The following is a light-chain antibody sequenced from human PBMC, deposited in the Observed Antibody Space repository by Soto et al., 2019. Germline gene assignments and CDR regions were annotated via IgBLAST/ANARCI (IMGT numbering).Light chain of an antibody. J-gene: IGKJ4*01. CDR2: DAS. Sequence: EIVLTQSPATLSLSPRERATLSFSASQSFTSYLAWDQQKPGQAHRLLIYDASNRATGNPDRFVGIGTGTDFNLNITSLEPEDIAVYYYQQRTNWPTFGGATMVEIK. V-gene: IGKV3-11*01. CDR3: QQRTNWPT. CDR1: QSFTSY.